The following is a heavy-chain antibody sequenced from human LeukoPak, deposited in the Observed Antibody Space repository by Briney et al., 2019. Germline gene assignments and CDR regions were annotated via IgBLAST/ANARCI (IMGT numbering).Heavy chain of an antibody. J-gene: IGHJ4*02. CDR2: ISYDGSNK. V-gene: IGHV3-30*04. CDR3: ATIAARPDVDY. CDR1: GFTFSSYA. D-gene: IGHD6-6*01. Sequence: GGSLRLSCAASGFTFSSYAMHWVRQAPGKGLEWVAVISYDGSNKYYADSVKGRFTISRDNAKNSLYLQMNSLRAEDTAVYYCATIAARPDVDYWGQGTLVTVSS.